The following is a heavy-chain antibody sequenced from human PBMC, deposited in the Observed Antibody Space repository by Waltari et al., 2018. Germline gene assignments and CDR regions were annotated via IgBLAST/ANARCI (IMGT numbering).Heavy chain of an antibody. J-gene: IGHJ4*02. CDR3: AKDTTDYDFWSGYYRGDY. D-gene: IGHD3-3*01. CDR1: GFTFSSYA. CDR2: ISGSGGST. Sequence: EVQLLESGGGLVQPGGSLRLSCAASGFTFSSYAMSWVRQAPGKGLEWVSAISGSGGSTYYADSVKGRLTISRDNSKNTLYLQMNSLRAEDTAVYYCAKDTTDYDFWSGYYRGDYWGQGTLVTVSS. V-gene: IGHV3-23*01.